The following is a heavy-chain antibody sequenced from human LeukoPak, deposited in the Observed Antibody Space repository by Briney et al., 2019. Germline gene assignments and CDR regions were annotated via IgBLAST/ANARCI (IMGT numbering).Heavy chain of an antibody. CDR3: ASRIKEYPSGWC. D-gene: IGHD6-19*01. CDR2: IYPGDSDT. Sequence: HGESLKISCKTSGYTFTDYWIGWVRQMPGKGLEWMGIIYPGDSDTRYSPSFQGQVTISADKSISTAYLQWSSLKASDAAMYYCASRIKEYPSGWCWGQGTLVTVSS. V-gene: IGHV5-51*01. J-gene: IGHJ4*02. CDR1: GYTFTDYW.